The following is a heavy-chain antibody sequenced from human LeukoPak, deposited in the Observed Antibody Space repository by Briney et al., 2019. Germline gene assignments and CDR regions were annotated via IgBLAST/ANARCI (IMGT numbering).Heavy chain of an antibody. Sequence: PGGSLRLSCAASGFTFSRYAMHWVRQAPGKGLERVAIISYDGSGKYYADSVKGRFTISRDNSKNTLYLQMNSLRAEDTAVYYCARNPYGDYYFDYWGQGTLVTVSS. V-gene: IGHV3-30-3*01. D-gene: IGHD4-17*01. J-gene: IGHJ4*02. CDR2: ISYDGSGK. CDR3: ARNPYGDYYFDY. CDR1: GFTFSRYA.